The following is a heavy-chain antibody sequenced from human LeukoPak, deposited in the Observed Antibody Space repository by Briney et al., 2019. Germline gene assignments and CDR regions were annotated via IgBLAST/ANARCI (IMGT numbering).Heavy chain of an antibody. J-gene: IGHJ6*02. Sequence: ASVKVSCKASGYTFTSYGISWVRQAPGQGLEWMGWISAYNGNTNYAQKLQGRVTMTTDTSTSTAYMELRSLRSDDTAVYHCARDPCSSTSCYYYGMDVWGQGTTVTVSS. CDR1: GYTFTSYG. D-gene: IGHD2-2*01. V-gene: IGHV1-18*01. CDR2: ISAYNGNT. CDR3: ARDPCSSTSCYYYGMDV.